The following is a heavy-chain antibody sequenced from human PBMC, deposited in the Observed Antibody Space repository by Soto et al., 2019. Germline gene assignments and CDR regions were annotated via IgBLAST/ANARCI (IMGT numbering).Heavy chain of an antibody. CDR2: ISSTGDRT. CDR3: AKFKDLSRSGPDY. CDR1: GFTFSSYA. J-gene: IGHJ4*02. Sequence: EVQLLESGGGLVQPGGSLRLSCAAAGFTFSSYAMYWVRQAPGKELEWVSSISSTGDRTYHADSVKGRFTVSRDNSKNTLYRQMNSLRAEDTAVYYCAKFKDLSRSGPDYWGRGTLVTVST. V-gene: IGHV3-23*01.